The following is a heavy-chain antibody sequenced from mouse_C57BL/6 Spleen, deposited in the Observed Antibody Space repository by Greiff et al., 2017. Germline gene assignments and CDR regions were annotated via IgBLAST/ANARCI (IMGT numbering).Heavy chain of an antibody. CDR3: ARHEGGYYDSVWYFDV. Sequence: QVQLKESGAELVKPGASVKLSCKASGYNFTEYTIHWVKQRSGQGLEWIGWFYPGSGSIKYNEKFKDKATLTADKSSSTVYMELSRLTSEDSAVYFCARHEGGYYDSVWYFDVWGTGTTVTVSS. D-gene: IGHD2-4*01. J-gene: IGHJ1*03. CDR1: GYNFTEYT. CDR2: FYPGSGSI. V-gene: IGHV1-62-2*01.